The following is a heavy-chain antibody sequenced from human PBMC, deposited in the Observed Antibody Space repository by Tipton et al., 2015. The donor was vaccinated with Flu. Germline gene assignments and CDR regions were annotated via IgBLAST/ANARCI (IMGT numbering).Heavy chain of an antibody. CDR2: IYRDGSS. D-gene: IGHD3-10*01. CDR1: GSSINSGSY. V-gene: IGHV4-31*03. CDR3: ALRVSDSYYYRGMDV. Sequence: TLSLTCTVSGSSINSGSYWGWIRQFPGRGLEWIGYIYRDGSSYSNPSLRSRLTISIDASMKQFSLKLRSMTAADTAVYYCALRVSDSYYYRGMDVWGQGTLVTVSS. J-gene: IGHJ6*02.